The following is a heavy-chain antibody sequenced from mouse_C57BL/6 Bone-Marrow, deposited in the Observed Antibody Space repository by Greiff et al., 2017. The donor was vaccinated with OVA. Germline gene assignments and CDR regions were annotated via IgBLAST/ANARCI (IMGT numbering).Heavy chain of an antibody. CDR2: IYPGSGST. D-gene: IGHD1-1*01. J-gene: IGHJ2*01. V-gene: IGHV1-55*01. CDR1: GYTFTSYW. CDR3: ATRYRGGDYFDY. Sequence: VQLQQPGAELVKPGASVKMSCKASGYTFTSYWITWVKQRPGQGLEWIGDIYPGSGSTTYNEKFKSKATLTVETSSSTAYRQLSSLRSEDSAVYYCATRYRGGDYFDYWGQGTTLTVSS.